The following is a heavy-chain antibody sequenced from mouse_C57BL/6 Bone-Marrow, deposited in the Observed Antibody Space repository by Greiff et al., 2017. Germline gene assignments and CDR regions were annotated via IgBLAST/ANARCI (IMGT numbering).Heavy chain of an antibody. Sequence: QVQLQQPGAELVMPGASVKLSCKASGYTFTSYWMHWVKQRPGQGLAWIGEIDPSYSYTNYNQKFKGKSTLTVDKSSSTAYMQLSSLTSEDSAVYYCAKGVITTVVAYYYAMDYWGQGTSVTVSS. CDR3: AKGVITTVVAYYYAMDY. D-gene: IGHD1-1*01. V-gene: IGHV1-69*01. CDR2: IDPSYSYT. J-gene: IGHJ4*01. CDR1: GYTFTSYW.